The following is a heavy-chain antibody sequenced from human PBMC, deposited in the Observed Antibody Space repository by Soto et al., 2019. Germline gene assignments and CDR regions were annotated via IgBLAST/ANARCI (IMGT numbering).Heavy chain of an antibody. CDR1: GFTFSSYD. J-gene: IGHJ6*02. CDR2: IGTAGDT. Sequence: GGSLRLSCAASGFTFSSYDMHWVRQATGKGLEWDSAIGTAGDTYYSGSVKGRFSVSRENVKNSLYLQMNSLRAGDTAVYYCARGGDCSKTSCYWARLYYGLDVWGQGTTVTVSS. CDR3: ARGGDCSKTSCYWARLYYGLDV. V-gene: IGHV3-13*01. D-gene: IGHD2-2*01.